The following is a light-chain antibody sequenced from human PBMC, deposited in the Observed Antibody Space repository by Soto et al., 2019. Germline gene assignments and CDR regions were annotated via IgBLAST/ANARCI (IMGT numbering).Light chain of an antibody. CDR3: GTWDDSLRGGV. CDR2: DND. Sequence: QSVLTQPPSVSAAPGQKVTISCSGSSPNIGKNFVSWYQQLPGTAPKLLIYDNDVRPSGTPDRFSASKSGVSATLGITGLQTGDEGDYYCGTWDDSLRGGVFGSGTKVTVL. J-gene: IGLJ1*01. V-gene: IGLV1-51*01. CDR1: SPNIGKNF.